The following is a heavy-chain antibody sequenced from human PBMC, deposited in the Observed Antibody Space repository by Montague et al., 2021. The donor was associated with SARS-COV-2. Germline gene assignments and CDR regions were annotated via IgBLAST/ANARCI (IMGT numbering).Heavy chain of an antibody. CDR2: INHSGST. V-gene: IGHV4-34*01. D-gene: IGHD4-11*01. CDR3: ACGEITTRGLIYYYGMDV. J-gene: IGHJ6*02. CDR1: GGSFSGYY. Sequence: SETLSLTCAVYGGSFSGYYWTWIRQSPRKGLEWIGEINHSGSTNYNPSLKSRVTISVDTSKNQFSLKLSSVTAVDTAVYYCACGEITTRGLIYYYGMDVWGQGTTVTVPS.